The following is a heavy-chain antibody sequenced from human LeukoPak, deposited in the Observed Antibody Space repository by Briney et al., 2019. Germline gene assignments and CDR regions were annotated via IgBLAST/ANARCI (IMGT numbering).Heavy chain of an antibody. J-gene: IGHJ4*02. Sequence: GGSLGLSCVASGFTFSSYSINWVRQAPGKGLEWVAYISSSSHRTYYADSVKGRFTISRDNAKNSLFLQMDSLRPEDTAMYYCAGPTKTDSGTKDIDYWGQGTLVTVSS. V-gene: IGHV3-48*04. CDR3: AGPTKTDSGTKDIDY. D-gene: IGHD3-10*01. CDR1: GFTFSSYS. CDR2: ISSSSHRT.